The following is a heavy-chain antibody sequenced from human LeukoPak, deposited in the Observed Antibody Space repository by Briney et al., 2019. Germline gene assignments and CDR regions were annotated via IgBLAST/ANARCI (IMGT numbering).Heavy chain of an antibody. J-gene: IGHJ5*02. CDR2: ISAYNGNT. CDR3: ARRMYYYDSSGSATPNNWFDP. V-gene: IGHV1-18*01. CDR1: GYTFTSYA. D-gene: IGHD3-22*01. Sequence: GASVKVSCKASGYTFTSYAMNWVRQAPGQGLEWMGWISAYNGNTNYAQKLQGRVTMTTDTSTSTAYMELRSLRSDDTAVYYCARRMYYYDSSGSATPNNWFDPWGQGTLVTVSS.